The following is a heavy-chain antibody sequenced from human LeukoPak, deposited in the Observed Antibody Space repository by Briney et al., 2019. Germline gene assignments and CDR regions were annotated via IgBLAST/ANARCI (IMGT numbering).Heavy chain of an antibody. J-gene: IGHJ5*02. D-gene: IGHD2-2*01. CDR2: IIPIFGTA. Sequence: SVKVSCKASGGTFSSYAISWVRQAPGQGLEWMGGIIPIFGTANYARKFQGRVTITADESTSTAYMELSSLRSEDTAVYYCARVGCSSTSCYFTYNWFDPWGQGALVTVSS. CDR3: ARVGCSSTSCYFTYNWFDP. V-gene: IGHV1-69*01. CDR1: GGTFSSYA.